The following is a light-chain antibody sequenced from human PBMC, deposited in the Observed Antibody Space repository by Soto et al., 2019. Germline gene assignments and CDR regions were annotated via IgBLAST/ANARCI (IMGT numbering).Light chain of an antibody. V-gene: IGLV2-23*01. CDR2: EGS. CDR3: CSYAGSSTSWV. Sequence: QSALTQPASVSGSPGQSITISCTGTSSDVGSYNLVSWYQQHTGKAPKLMIYEGSRRPSGVSNRFSGSKSGNTASLTLSGLQAEDEADYYCCSYAGSSTSWVFGGGTKLTVL. J-gene: IGLJ3*02. CDR1: SSDVGSYNL.